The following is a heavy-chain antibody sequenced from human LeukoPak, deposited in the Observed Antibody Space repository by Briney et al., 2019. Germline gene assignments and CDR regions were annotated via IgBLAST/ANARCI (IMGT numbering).Heavy chain of an antibody. CDR1: GYTFTGYY. CDR2: INPNSGGT. Sequence: GASAKVSCKASGYTFTGYYMHWVRQAPGQGLEWMGWINPNSGGTNYAQKFQGRVTMTRDTSISTAYMELSRLRSDDTAVYYCAREYYDILTGYHDYWGQGTLVTVSS. V-gene: IGHV1-2*02. CDR3: AREYYDILTGYHDY. D-gene: IGHD3-9*01. J-gene: IGHJ4*02.